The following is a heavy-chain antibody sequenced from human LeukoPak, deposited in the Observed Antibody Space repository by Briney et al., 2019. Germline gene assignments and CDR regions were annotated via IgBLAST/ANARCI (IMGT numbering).Heavy chain of an antibody. Sequence: GSLRLSCAVSGFTFTSYAMSWVRQPPGKGLEWIGEINHSGSTNYNPSLKSRVTISVDTSKNQFSLKLSSVTAADTAVYYCARGVIVLRFLEWLSRPDWFDPWGQGTLVTVSS. V-gene: IGHV4-34*01. D-gene: IGHD3-3*01. CDR2: INHSGST. CDR1: GFTFTSYA. J-gene: IGHJ5*02. CDR3: ARGVIVLRFLEWLSRPDWFDP.